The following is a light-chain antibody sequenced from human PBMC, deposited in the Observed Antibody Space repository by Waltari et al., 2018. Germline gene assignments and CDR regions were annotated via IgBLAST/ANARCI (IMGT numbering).Light chain of an antibody. V-gene: IGKV3-15*01. J-gene: IGKJ1*01. Sequence: ETTLTQSPVTLSVSPGGRATLSCRASQGISVNLAWYQQKPGQSPRLLIYDASNRATDIPARFSGSGSGTEFALTISSLQSEDLAVYYCQQYYYWPLTFGQGTKVDIK. CDR1: QGISVN. CDR3: QQYYYWPLT. CDR2: DAS.